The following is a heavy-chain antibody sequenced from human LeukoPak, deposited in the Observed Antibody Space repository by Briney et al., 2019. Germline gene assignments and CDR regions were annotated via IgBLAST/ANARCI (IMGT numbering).Heavy chain of an antibody. CDR2: IGGSGGHT. J-gene: IGHJ4*02. Sequence: GGSLRLSCAASGFTFSSYAMSWVRQAPGKGLEWVSGIGGSGGHTYYADSVKGRFTISRDSSKNTLYLQMNSLRAEDTAVYYCAKTGRYSADYYDYWGQGTQVTVSS. CDR3: AKTGRYSADYYDY. CDR1: GFTFSSYA. D-gene: IGHD5-12*01. V-gene: IGHV3-23*01.